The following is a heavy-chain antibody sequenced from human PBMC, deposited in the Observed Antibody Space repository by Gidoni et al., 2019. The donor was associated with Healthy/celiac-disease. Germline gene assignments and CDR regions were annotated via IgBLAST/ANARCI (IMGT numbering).Heavy chain of an antibody. CDR1: GFPFSSSA. D-gene: IGHD2-15*01. J-gene: IGHJ6*02. CDR3: ARDLGYCSGGSCLDYYYYYGMDV. V-gene: IGHV3-30*04. CDR2: ISYDGSNK. Sequence: QVQLVESGGVVVQPGRSLRLSCAASGFPFSSSAMQSFPPAPGKGMEWVAVISYDGSNKDYADSVKGRFTISRDNSKNTLYLQMNSLRAEDTAVYYCARDLGYCSGGSCLDYYYYYGMDVWGQGTTVTVSS.